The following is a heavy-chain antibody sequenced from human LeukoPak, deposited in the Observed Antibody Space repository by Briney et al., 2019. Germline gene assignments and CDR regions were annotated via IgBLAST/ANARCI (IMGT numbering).Heavy chain of an antibody. CDR2: IWYDGSNK. V-gene: IGHV3-33*06. D-gene: IGHD7-27*01. CDR3: AKDLLSGELGN. Sequence: GRSLRLSCAASGFTFSSCGMHWVRQAPGKGLEWVAVIWYDGSNKYYADSVKGRFTISRDNSKNTLYLQMNSLRAEDTAVYYCAKDLLSGELGNWGQGTMVTVSS. J-gene: IGHJ3*01. CDR1: GFTFSSCG.